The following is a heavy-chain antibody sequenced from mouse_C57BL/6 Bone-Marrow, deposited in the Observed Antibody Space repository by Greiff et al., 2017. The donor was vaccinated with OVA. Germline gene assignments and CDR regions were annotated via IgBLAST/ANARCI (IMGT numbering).Heavy chain of an antibody. V-gene: IGHV3-6*01. CDR1: GYSITSGYY. J-gene: IGHJ1*03. CDR2: ISYDGSN. Sequence: EVKVEESGPGLVKPSQSLSLTCSVTGYSITSGYYWNWIRQFPGNKLEWMGYISYDGSNNYNPSLKNRISITRDTSKNQFFLKLNSVTTEDTATYYCARQAGSPYWYFDVWGTGTTVTVSS. D-gene: IGHD3-2*02. CDR3: ARQAGSPYWYFDV.